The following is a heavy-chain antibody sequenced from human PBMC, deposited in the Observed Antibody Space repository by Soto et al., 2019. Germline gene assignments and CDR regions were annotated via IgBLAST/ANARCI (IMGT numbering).Heavy chain of an antibody. V-gene: IGHV4-4*02. CDR3: ARVLQRLGLKENYYGMDV. CDR1: GGSISSSNW. D-gene: IGHD5-12*01. J-gene: IGHJ6*02. CDR2: IYHSGST. Sequence: QVQLQESGPGLVKPSGTLSLTCAVSGGSISSSNWWSWVRQPPGKGLEWIGEIYHSGSTNYNPSLKSRVTIAVDKAKNQFSLKLSSVTAADTAVYYCARVLQRLGLKENYYGMDVWGQGTTVTVSS.